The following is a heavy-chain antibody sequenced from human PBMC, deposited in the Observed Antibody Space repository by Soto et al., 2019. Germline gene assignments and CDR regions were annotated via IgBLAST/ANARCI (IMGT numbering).Heavy chain of an antibody. CDR3: AKVNTPRYFWSGPSYGMDV. V-gene: IGHV3-23*01. D-gene: IGHD3-3*01. CDR1: GFTFSSYA. Sequence: GGSLRLSCAASGFTFSSYAMSWVRQAPGKGLEWVSAISGSGGSTYYADSVKGRFTISRDNSKNTLYLQMNSLRAEDTAVYYCAKVNTPRYFWSGPSYGMDVWGQGTTVTVSS. CDR2: ISGSGGST. J-gene: IGHJ6*02.